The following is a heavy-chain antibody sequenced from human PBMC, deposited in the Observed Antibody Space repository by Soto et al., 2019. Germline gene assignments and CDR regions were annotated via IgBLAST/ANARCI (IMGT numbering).Heavy chain of an antibody. V-gene: IGHV4-31*03. CDR3: ASDKYRSTLAF. D-gene: IGHD2-2*01. CDR1: GGPIHNGGHY. Sequence: SETLCLSCTVSGGPIHNGGHYWTWIRQRPGKGLEGIVRIFFSGNTHYNPALKSGLTISLGTAYNRFALKLISVPAADTATYYCASDKYRSTLAFWGTGTRVPASS. J-gene: IGHJ4*02. CDR2: IFFSGNT.